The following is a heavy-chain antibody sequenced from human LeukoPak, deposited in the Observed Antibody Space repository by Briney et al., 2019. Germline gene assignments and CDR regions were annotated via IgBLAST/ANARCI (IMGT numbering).Heavy chain of an antibody. J-gene: IGHJ4*02. V-gene: IGHV4-59*08. CDR1: GDITHY. CDR2: IYYSGST. CDR3: AGAFDY. Sequence: SETLSLTCTVSGDITHYWGWIRQPPGKGLEWIGYIYYSGSTNYNPSLKSRVTISVDTSKNQFSLKLSSVTAADTAVYYCAGAFDYWGQGTLVTVSS.